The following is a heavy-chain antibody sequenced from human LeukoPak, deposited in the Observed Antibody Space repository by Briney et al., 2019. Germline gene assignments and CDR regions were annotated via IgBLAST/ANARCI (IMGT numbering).Heavy chain of an antibody. CDR1: GYTFTSYA. Sequence: GASVKVSCKASGYTFTSYAISWVRQAPGQGLEWMGGIIPIFGTANYAQKFQGRVTITTDESTSTAYMELSSLRSEDTAVYYCARGRTTGSFDYWGQGTLVTVSS. CDR2: IIPIFGTA. V-gene: IGHV1-69*05. CDR3: ARGRTTGSFDY. D-gene: IGHD4-11*01. J-gene: IGHJ4*02.